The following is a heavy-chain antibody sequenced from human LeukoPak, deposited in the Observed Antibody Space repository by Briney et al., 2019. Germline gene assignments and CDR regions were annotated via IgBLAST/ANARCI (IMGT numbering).Heavy chain of an antibody. V-gene: IGHV4-38-2*02. J-gene: IGHJ5*02. CDR1: GYYISSGYY. CDR2: IYHSGST. D-gene: IGHD2-2*01. Sequence: SETLSLTCTVSGYYISSGYYWGWIRQPPGKGLKWLGSIYHSGSTYYNPSHKSRVTILVDTSKNQFSLKLSSVTAADTAVYYCATGGSSTWRRANWFDPWGQGTQVIVSS. CDR3: ATGGSSTWRRANWFDP.